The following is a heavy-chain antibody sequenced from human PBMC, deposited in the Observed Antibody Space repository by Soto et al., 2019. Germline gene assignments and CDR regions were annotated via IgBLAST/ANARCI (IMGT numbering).Heavy chain of an antibody. CDR1: GGSVSSGSYY. J-gene: IGHJ4*02. V-gene: IGHV4-61*01. CDR2: IYYSGST. CDR3: ARDHNGDLGY. Sequence: SETLSLTCTVSGGSVSSGSYYWSWIRQPPGKGLEWIGYIYYSGSTNYNPSLKSRVTISVDTSKNQFSLKLSSVTAADTAVYYCARDHNGDLGYWGQGTLVTVSS. D-gene: IGHD2-21*01.